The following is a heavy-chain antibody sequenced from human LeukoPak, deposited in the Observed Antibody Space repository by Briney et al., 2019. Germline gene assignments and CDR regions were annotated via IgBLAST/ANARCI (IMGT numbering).Heavy chain of an antibody. CDR1: GYTFTSYD. CDR2: MNPNSGNT. Sequence: ASVKVSCKASGYTFTSYDINWVRQATGQGLEWMGWMNPNSGNTGYAQKFQGRVTITRNTSISTAYMELSRLRSDDTAVYYCARDHCSGGSCYLGVAFDIWGQGTMVTVSS. J-gene: IGHJ3*02. CDR3: ARDHCSGGSCYLGVAFDI. V-gene: IGHV1-8*03. D-gene: IGHD2-15*01.